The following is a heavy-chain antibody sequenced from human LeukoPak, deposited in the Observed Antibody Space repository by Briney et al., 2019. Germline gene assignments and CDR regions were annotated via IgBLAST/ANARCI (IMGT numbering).Heavy chain of an antibody. CDR1: GGSISSYH. J-gene: IGHJ3*02. CDR3: ARGNSGYDYAFDI. CDR2: IYSSGST. Sequence: PSETLSLTCTVSGGSISSYHWSWIRQPPGKGLQWFGFIYSSGSTNYNPSLKSRVTILLDTSKNQFSLRVSSVTSADTAVYYCARGNSGYDYAFDIWGQGTMVTVSS. V-gene: IGHV4-59*01. D-gene: IGHD5-12*01.